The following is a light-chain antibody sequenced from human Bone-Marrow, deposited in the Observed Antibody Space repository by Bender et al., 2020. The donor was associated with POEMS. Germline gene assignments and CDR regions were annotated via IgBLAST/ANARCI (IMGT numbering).Light chain of an antibody. Sequence: QSVLTQPPSTSGTPGQRVTIPCSGSSSNIGRNTVNWYQHLPGTAPKLLIYSNHQRPSGVPDRFSGSKSGTSASLAISGLQSEDEADYYCAAGDDSLDAYVFGSGTKVTVL. V-gene: IGLV1-44*01. CDR1: SSNIGRNT. J-gene: IGLJ1*01. CDR2: SNH. CDR3: AAGDDSLDAYV.